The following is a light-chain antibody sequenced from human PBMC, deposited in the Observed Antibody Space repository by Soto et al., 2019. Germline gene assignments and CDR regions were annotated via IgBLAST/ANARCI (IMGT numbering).Light chain of an antibody. CDR2: GAS. CDR3: QQYGSSPPFT. J-gene: IGKJ5*01. V-gene: IGKV3-20*01. CDR1: QSVSSSY. Sequence: ETVLTQSPGTLSLSPGERATLSCRASQSVSSSYLAWYQQKPGQAPRLLIYGASSRATGIPDRFSGSGSGTDFTLTISRLEPEDFAVYYCQQYGSSPPFTLGQGTRLEIK.